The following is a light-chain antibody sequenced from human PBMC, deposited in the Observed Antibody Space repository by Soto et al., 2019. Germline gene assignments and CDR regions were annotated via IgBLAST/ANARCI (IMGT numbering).Light chain of an antibody. CDR2: GAS. CDR3: QQYNGWPLA. V-gene: IGKV3-15*01. CDR1: QSVSSN. Sequence: IVMTQSPATLSVSPGERTTLSCRASQSVSSNLAWYQQKPGQAPRLLIYGASTMATGIPARFSGSGSGTEFALTITSLQSEDFSVYYWQQYNGWPLAFGQGSKLENK. J-gene: IGKJ2*01.